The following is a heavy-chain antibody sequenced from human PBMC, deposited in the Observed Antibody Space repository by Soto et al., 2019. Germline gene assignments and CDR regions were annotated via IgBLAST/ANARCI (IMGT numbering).Heavy chain of an antibody. CDR1: GFTFSSYA. Sequence: EVQLVESGGGLVQPGGSLRLSCAASGFTFSSYAMHWVRQAPGKGLEYVSAITGNGVSTYYANSVKGRFTISRDNSKTTLYLQMGRLSAEDMAVDYWARDPNDYVWGSLRPQAHDVWVQGPTVTVSS. CDR2: ITGNGVST. J-gene: IGHJ6*02. V-gene: IGHV3-64*01. D-gene: IGHD3-16*01. CDR3: ARDPNDYVWGSLRPQAHDV.